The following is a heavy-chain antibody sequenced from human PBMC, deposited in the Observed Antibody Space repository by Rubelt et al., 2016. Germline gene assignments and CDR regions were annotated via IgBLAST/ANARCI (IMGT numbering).Heavy chain of an antibody. CDR3: ATTGRSWD. V-gene: IGHV1-24*01. Sequence: APGKGLEWMGGFDPEDGETIYAQKFQGRVTMTEDTSTDTAYMELSSLRSADTAVYYCATTGRSWDWGQGTLVTVSS. J-gene: IGHJ4*02. D-gene: IGHD6-13*01. CDR2: FDPEDGET.